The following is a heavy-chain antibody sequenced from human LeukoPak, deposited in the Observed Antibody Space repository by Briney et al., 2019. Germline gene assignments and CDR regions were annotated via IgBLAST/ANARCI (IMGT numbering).Heavy chain of an antibody. J-gene: IGHJ4*02. Sequence: GGSLRLSYSASGFTFSSYAMHWVRQAPGKGLEYVSAISSNGGSTYYADSVKGRFTISRDNSKNTLYLQMSSLRAEDTAVYYCVKDGYGYYFDYWGQGTLVTVSS. CDR2: ISSNGGST. D-gene: IGHD5-18*01. V-gene: IGHV3-64D*06. CDR3: VKDGYGYYFDY. CDR1: GFTFSSYA.